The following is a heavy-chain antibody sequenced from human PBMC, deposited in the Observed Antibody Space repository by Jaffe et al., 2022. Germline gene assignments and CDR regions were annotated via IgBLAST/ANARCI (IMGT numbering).Heavy chain of an antibody. CDR3: AKSGRRSGSYTGNYIDS. J-gene: IGHJ4*02. Sequence: EVQLVESGGDLAQPGRSLRLSCAASGFTFDDYAMHWVRQVPEKGLEWVSGLSWNGVSKGYADSVKGRFTISRDNAKNSLYLQMNSLRAEDTALYYCAKSGRRSGSYTGNYIDSWGQGTLVTVSS. CDR1: GFTFDDYA. V-gene: IGHV3-9*01. D-gene: IGHD3-10*01. CDR2: LSWNGVSK.